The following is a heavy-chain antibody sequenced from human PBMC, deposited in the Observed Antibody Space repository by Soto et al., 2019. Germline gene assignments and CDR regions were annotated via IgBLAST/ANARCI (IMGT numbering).Heavy chain of an antibody. V-gene: IGHV3-48*01. J-gene: IGHJ4*02. CDR1: GFTFSSYS. D-gene: IGHD3-10*01. CDR2: ISSSSSTI. CDR3: ASYDGGSGSYYNYFDY. Sequence: EVQLVESGGGLVQPGGSLRLSCAASGFTFSSYSMNWVRQAPGKGLEWVSYISSSSSTIYYADSVKGRFTISRDNAKNSLYLQMNSLRAEDTAVYYCASYDGGSGSYYNYFDYWGQGTLVTVSS.